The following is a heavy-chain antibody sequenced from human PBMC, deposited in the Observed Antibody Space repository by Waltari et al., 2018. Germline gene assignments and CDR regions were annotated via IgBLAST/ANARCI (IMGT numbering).Heavy chain of an antibody. CDR3: ARGVNRFGELFTDNWFDP. CDR2: IYSGGST. V-gene: IGHV3-53*01. J-gene: IGHJ5*02. Sequence: EVQLVESGGGLIQPGGSLRLSCAASGFTVSSNYISWVRQAPGKGLEWVSVIYSGGSTYYADSVKGRFTISRDNSKNTLYLQMNSLRAEDTAVYYCARGVNRFGELFTDNWFDPWGQGTLVTVSS. D-gene: IGHD3-10*01. CDR1: GFTVSSNY.